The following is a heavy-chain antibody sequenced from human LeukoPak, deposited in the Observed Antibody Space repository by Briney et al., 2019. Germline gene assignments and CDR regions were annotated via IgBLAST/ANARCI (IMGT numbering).Heavy chain of an antibody. Sequence: GASVTVSCTASGYIFTNYVLHWVRQAPGQGLEWMGWINTNTGNPTYAQGFTGRFVFSLDTSVSTAYLQISSLKADDTAMYYCARGDYDTHGYQTRWGQGTLVTVSS. CDR3: ARGDYDTHGYQTR. CDR1: GYIFTNYV. D-gene: IGHD3-22*01. J-gene: IGHJ4*02. CDR2: INTNTGNP. V-gene: IGHV7-4-1*02.